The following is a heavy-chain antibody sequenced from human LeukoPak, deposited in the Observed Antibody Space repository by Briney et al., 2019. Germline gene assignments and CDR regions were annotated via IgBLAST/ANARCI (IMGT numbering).Heavy chain of an antibody. D-gene: IGHD3-22*01. V-gene: IGHV4-39*07. CDR2: IYYSGST. CDR1: GGSISNNIYY. J-gene: IGHJ3*02. Sequence: SETLSLTCSVSGGSISNNIYYWGWIRQPPGKGLEWIGNIYYSGSTYYNPSLKSRVIISVDTSKNQFSLKLSSVTAADTAVYYCARGNYYDSSGYDAFDIWGQGTMVTVSS. CDR3: ARGNYYDSSGYDAFDI.